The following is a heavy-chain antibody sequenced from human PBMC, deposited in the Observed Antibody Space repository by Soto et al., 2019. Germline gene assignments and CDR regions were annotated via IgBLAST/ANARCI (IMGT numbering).Heavy chain of an antibody. V-gene: IGHV4-59*01. D-gene: IGHD1-1*01. J-gene: IGHJ6*02. CDR1: GGSISSYY. CDR2: IYYSGST. CDR3: AREGTTVDSNYYYGMDV. Sequence: QVQLQESGPGLVKPSETLSLTCTVSGGSISSYYWSWIRQPPGKGLEWTGYIYYSGSTNYNPSLKSRDNTAVDPTKTQFSLKPSSVTAADTAVDYCAREGTTVDSNYYYGMDVWGQGTTVTVSS.